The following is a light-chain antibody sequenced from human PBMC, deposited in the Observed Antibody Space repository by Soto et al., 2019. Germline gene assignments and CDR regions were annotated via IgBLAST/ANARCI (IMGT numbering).Light chain of an antibody. J-gene: IGKJ1*01. CDR2: GAS. CDR3: QQYGSSLWT. V-gene: IGKV3-15*01. Sequence: IVMTQSPSSLSVSPGDRATLSCRASQCVSSNLAWYQQNPGQAPRLVICGASTGASGIPAAFRGCGSATDCPLAISRLEPEDFAVYYCQQYGSSLWTFGEGTKVDIK. CDR1: QCVSSN.